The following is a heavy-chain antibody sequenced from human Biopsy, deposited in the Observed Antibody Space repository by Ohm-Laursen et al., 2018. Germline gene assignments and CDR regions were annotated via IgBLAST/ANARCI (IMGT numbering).Heavy chain of an antibody. CDR3: ARDAEEFDSSGPRFDY. Sequence: SLRLSCAASGFTFHTYAMNWVRQAPGKGLEWVAVIWSDGNNKYYADSVKGRFTISRDTSRNTLYMQMNSLRVEDTALYYCARDAEEFDSSGPRFDYWGQGTLVTVSS. V-gene: IGHV3-33*08. CDR1: GFTFHTYA. J-gene: IGHJ4*02. CDR2: IWSDGNNK. D-gene: IGHD3-22*01.